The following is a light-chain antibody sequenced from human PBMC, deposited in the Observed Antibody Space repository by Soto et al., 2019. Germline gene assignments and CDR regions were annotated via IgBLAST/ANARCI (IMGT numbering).Light chain of an antibody. V-gene: IGKV1-39*01. CDR2: AAS. J-gene: IGKJ1*01. CDR1: QSIGTY. Sequence: DLQMTQSPSSLSASVGDRVTITCRASQSIGTYLSWYQQKPGKAPKLLIYAASSLQSGVPSRFSGSGSGTDFTLTISSLQPEDFATYHCQQSYSTPWTFGQGTKVEIK. CDR3: QQSYSTPWT.